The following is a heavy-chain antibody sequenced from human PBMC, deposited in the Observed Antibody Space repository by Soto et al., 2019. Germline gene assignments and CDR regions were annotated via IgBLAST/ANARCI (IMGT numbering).Heavy chain of an antibody. CDR3: ARHAMLYYYDSSGYPDY. CDR1: GGSISSSSYH. D-gene: IGHD3-22*01. Sequence: PSETLSLTCTVSGGSISSSSYHWGWIRQPPGKGLEWIGSIYHSGSTHHNPSLKSRVTLSVDTSKNQFSLKVNSVTAADTAVYYCARHAMLYYYDSSGYPDYWGQGTPVTVSS. V-gene: IGHV4-39*01. J-gene: IGHJ4*02. CDR2: IYHSGST.